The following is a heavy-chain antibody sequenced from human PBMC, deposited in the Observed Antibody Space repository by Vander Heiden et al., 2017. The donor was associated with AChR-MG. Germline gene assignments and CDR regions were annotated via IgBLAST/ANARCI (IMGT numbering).Heavy chain of an antibody. J-gene: IGHJ5*02. V-gene: IGHV3-33*01. Sequence: QVQLVESAGGVVQPGRSLRLPCAASGFPFSSYGMHWVRQAPGEGLEWVAVIWYDGSNKYYADSVKGRFTISRDNSKNTLYLQMNSLRAEDTAVYYCARASYCGGDCYSRGWFDPWGQGTLVTVSS. D-gene: IGHD2-21*01. CDR1: GFPFSSYG. CDR3: ARASYCGGDCYSRGWFDP. CDR2: IWYDGSNK.